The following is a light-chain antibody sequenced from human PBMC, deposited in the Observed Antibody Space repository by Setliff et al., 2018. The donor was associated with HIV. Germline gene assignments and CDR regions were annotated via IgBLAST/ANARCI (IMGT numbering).Light chain of an antibody. Sequence: GQKVTISCSGSSSNIGNNYVSWYQQFPGTAPKLFVYENNKRPSGIPDRVSGSKSGTSATLGITGLQTGDEADYYCGTWDSSLSAPVFGGGTKVTVL. CDR1: SSNIGNNY. J-gene: IGLJ3*02. V-gene: IGLV1-51*02. CDR2: ENN. CDR3: GTWDSSLSAPV.